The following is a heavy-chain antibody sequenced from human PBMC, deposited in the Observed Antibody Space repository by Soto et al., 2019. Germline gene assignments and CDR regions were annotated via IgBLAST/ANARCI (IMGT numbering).Heavy chain of an antibody. J-gene: IGHJ6*02. V-gene: IGHV3-30*18. CDR2: ISYGGSNK. Sequence: GGSLRLSCAASGFTFSSYGMHWVRQAPGKGLEWVAVISYGGSNKYYADSVKGRFTISRDNSKNTLYLQMNSLRAEDTAVYYCAKDSRFDSAAAGGMDVWGQGTTVTVSS. D-gene: IGHD6-13*01. CDR3: AKDSRFDSAAAGGMDV. CDR1: GFTFSSYG.